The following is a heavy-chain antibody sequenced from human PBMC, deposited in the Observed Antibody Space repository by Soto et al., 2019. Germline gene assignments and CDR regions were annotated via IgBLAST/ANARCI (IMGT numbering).Heavy chain of an antibody. Sequence: GGSLRLSCAASGFTVSSNYMSWVRQAPGKGLEWVSVIYSGGSTYYADSVKGRFTISRDNSKNTLYLQMNSLRAEDTAVYYCARDGPLWFGDNHYYYYYMDVWGKGTTVTVSS. CDR3: ARDGPLWFGDNHYYYYYMDV. CDR1: GFTVSSNY. D-gene: IGHD3-10*01. J-gene: IGHJ6*03. CDR2: IYSGGST. V-gene: IGHV3-66*01.